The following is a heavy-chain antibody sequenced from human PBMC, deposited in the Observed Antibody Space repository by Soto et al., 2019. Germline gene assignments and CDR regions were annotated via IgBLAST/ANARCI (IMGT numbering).Heavy chain of an antibody. J-gene: IGHJ5*02. CDR1: GYTFTNYG. CDR2: ISAYNGNT. Sequence: ASVKVSCKASGYTFTNYGISWVRQAPGQGLEWMGWISAYNGNTNYAQKLQGRVTMTTDTSTSTAYMELRCLRSDDTAVYYCARLGAYYQSLDPWGPGTLVTVSS. D-gene: IGHD3-22*01. V-gene: IGHV1-18*01. CDR3: ARLGAYYQSLDP.